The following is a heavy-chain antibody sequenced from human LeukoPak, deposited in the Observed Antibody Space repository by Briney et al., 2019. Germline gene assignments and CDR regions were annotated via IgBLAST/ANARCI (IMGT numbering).Heavy chain of an antibody. D-gene: IGHD3-22*01. Sequence: SETLSLTCAVSGYSISSGYYWGWIRQPPGKGLEWIGSIYYSGSTHYNPSLKSRITISVDTSKNQFSLKLNSVTAADTAVYYCARNDSSGYFDYWGQGTLVTVSS. CDR3: ARNDSSGYFDY. CDR1: GYSISSGYY. V-gene: IGHV4-38-2*01. CDR2: IYYSGST. J-gene: IGHJ4*02.